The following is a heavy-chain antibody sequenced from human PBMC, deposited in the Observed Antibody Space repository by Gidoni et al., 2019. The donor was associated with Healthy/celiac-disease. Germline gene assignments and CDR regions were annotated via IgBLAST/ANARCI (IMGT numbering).Heavy chain of an antibody. Sequence: QLQLQESGPGLVKPSETLSLTCTVSGGSISSSSYYWGWIRQPPGKGLEWIGSIYYSGSTYYNPSLKSRGTISVDTSKNQFSLKLSSVTAADTAVYYCARQLVGATSLNWFDPWGQGTLVTVSS. D-gene: IGHD1-26*01. CDR3: ARQLVGATSLNWFDP. CDR1: GGSISSSSYY. J-gene: IGHJ5*02. CDR2: IYYSGST. V-gene: IGHV4-39*01.